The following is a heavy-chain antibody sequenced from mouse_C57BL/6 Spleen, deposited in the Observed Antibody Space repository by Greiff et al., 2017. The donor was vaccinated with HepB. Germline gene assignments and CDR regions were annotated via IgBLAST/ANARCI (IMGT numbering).Heavy chain of an antibody. CDR2: INPSTGGT. J-gene: IGHJ3*01. CDR3: ARSLLRSFAY. D-gene: IGHD1-2*01. Sequence: EVQLQQSGPELVKPGASVKISCKASGYSFTGYYMNWVKQSPEKSLEWIGEINPSTGGTTYNQKFKAKATLTVDKSSSTAYMQLKSLTSEDSAVYYCARSLLRSFAYWGQGTLVTVSA. V-gene: IGHV1-42*01. CDR1: GYSFTGYY.